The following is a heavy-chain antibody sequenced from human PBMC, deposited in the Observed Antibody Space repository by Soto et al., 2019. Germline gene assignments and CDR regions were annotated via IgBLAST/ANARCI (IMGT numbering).Heavy chain of an antibody. V-gene: IGHV4-39*01. J-gene: IGHJ5*02. CDR2: IYYSGST. CDR1: GGSISSSSYY. Sequence: SETLSLTCTVSGGSISSSSYYWGWIRQPPGKGLECIGSIYYSGSTYYNPSLKSRVTISVDTSKNQFSLRLSSVTAADTAVYCCARHQHSGGYWCDPWGQGTLVTVSS. CDR3: ARHQHSGGYWCDP. D-gene: IGHD1-26*01.